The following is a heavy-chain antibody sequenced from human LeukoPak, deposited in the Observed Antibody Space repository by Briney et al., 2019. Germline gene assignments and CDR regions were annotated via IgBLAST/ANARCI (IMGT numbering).Heavy chain of an antibody. CDR3: ASDGDFWSAQGAFDI. CDR2: IKQDGSEK. D-gene: IGHD3-3*01. V-gene: IGHV3-7*01. Sequence: GGSLRLSCVASGFTVSSYWMSWVRQAPGKGLEWVANIKQDGSEKYYVDSVKGRFAISRDNAKNSLYLQMNRLRVEDTAVYYCASDGDFWSAQGAFDIWGQGTMVTVSS. J-gene: IGHJ3*02. CDR1: GFTVSSYW.